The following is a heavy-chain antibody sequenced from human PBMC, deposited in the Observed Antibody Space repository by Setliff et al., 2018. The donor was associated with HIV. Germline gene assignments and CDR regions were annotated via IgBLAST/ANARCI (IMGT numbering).Heavy chain of an antibody. CDR1: GYTFTSYY. D-gene: IGHD1-1*01. CDR3: ATSGSNYWFDP. J-gene: IGHJ5*02. Sequence: ASVKVSCKASGYTFTSYYMHWVRQAPGQGLEWMGIINPSGGSTSYAQKFQGRVTMTRDTSTSTVYMELSSLRFEDTAVYYWATSGSNYWFDPWGQGTLVTVSS. CDR2: INPSGGST. V-gene: IGHV1-46*01.